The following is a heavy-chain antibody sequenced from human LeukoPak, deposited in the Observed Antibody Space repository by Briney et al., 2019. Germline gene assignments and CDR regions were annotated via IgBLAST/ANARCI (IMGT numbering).Heavy chain of an antibody. V-gene: IGHV3-21*01. CDR2: ISSTGSYI. D-gene: IGHD3-3*01. J-gene: IGHJ6*03. CDR1: GFTFSSYS. Sequence: GGSLRLSCAASGFTFSSYSMDWVRQAPGKGLEWVSSISSTGSYIHYADSVKGRFTISRDNAKNSLYLQMNSLRAEDTAVYYCAREASYDFWSGSGGSGMDVWGKGTTVTVSS. CDR3: AREASYDFWSGSGGSGMDV.